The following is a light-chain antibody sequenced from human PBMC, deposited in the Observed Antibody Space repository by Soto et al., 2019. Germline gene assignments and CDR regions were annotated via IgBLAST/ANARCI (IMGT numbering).Light chain of an antibody. CDR3: QTHDSSLSGVV. J-gene: IGLJ2*01. CDR1: SSNIGAGYD. CDR2: GNS. V-gene: IGLV1-40*01. Sequence: QSVLTQPPSVSGAPGQMVTISCTGSSSNIGAGYDVHWYQQLPGTAPKLLIYGNSNRPSGVPDRFSGSKSGTSASLAITGLQAEDEADYYCQTHDSSLSGVVFGGGTKVTVL.